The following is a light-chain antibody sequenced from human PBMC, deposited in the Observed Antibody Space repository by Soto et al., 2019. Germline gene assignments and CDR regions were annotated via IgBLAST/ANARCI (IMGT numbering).Light chain of an antibody. Sequence: DIQMTQSPSSVAASVGDRVTRTCRASQNIRNLLAWYQQKPGKAPKLLIFAASSLQSGVPSRFSGSRSGPDFTLTISSLQPEDFATYYCQQSYSSPPTFGQGTKVDIK. CDR3: QQSYSSPPT. CDR2: AAS. V-gene: IGKV1-39*01. CDR1: QNIRNL. J-gene: IGKJ1*01.